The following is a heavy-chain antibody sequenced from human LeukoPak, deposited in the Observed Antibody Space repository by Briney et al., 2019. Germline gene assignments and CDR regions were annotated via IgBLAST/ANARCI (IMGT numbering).Heavy chain of an antibody. CDR1: GFTFSSYA. J-gene: IGHJ5*02. D-gene: IGHD5-12*01. V-gene: IGHV3-23*01. Sequence: GGSLRLSCAASGFTFSSYAMSWVRQAPGKGLEWVSAISGSGGSTYYADSVKGRFTISRDNSRNTLYLQMSSLRAEDTAVYYCAIDWDSGYDYVVSHWFDPWGQGTLVTVSS. CDR2: ISGSGGST. CDR3: AIDWDSGYDYVVSHWFDP.